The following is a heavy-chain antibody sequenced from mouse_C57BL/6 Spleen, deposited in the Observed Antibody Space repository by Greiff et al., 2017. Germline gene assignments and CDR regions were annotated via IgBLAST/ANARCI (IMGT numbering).Heavy chain of an antibody. CDR3: ARRGYGGSTKTYWYFDV. Sequence: QVQLQQSGAELMKPGASVKLSCKATGYTFTGYWIEWVKQRPGHGLEWIGDILPGSGSTNYNEKFKGKATFTADTSSNTAYMQLSSLTTEDSAIYYCARRGYGGSTKTYWYFDVWGTGTTVTVSS. CDR2: ILPGSGST. CDR1: GYTFTGYW. V-gene: IGHV1-9*01. D-gene: IGHD1-1*01. J-gene: IGHJ1*03.